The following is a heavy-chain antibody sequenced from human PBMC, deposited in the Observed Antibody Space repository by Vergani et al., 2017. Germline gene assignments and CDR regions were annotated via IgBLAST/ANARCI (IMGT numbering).Heavy chain of an antibody. CDR1: GGTFSSYA. CDR3: ARDRWRGLRVATRRQFGAFDI. Sequence: VQLVQSGAEVKKPGSSVKVSCKASGGTFSSYAISWVRQAPGQGLEWMGGIIPIFGTANYAQKFQGRVTITADESTSTAYMELSSLRSEDTAVYYCARDRWRGLRVATRRQFGAFDIWGQGTMVTVSS. D-gene: IGHD5-12*01. J-gene: IGHJ3*02. V-gene: IGHV1-69*01. CDR2: IIPIFGTA.